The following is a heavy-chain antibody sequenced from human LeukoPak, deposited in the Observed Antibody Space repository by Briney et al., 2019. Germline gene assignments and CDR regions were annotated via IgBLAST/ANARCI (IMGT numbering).Heavy chain of an antibody. CDR3: ARELRDSSSFDI. Sequence: PSETLSLTCTVSGGSISSYYWSWIRQPPGKGLEWIGHIYYSGCTNYNPSLKSRVTISVDTSKNQFSLKLSSVTAADTAVYYCARELRDSSSFDIWGQGTMVTVSS. J-gene: IGHJ3*02. V-gene: IGHV4-59*01. CDR1: GGSISSYY. D-gene: IGHD3-22*01. CDR2: IYYSGCT.